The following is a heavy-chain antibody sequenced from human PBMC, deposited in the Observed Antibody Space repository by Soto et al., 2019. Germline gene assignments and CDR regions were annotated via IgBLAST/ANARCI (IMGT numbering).Heavy chain of an antibody. CDR3: AKDGYDSSIGDAFDI. D-gene: IGHD3-22*01. CDR1: GFTFSSYG. Sequence: GGSLRLSCAASGFTFSSYGMHWVRQAPGKGLEWVAVISYDGSNKYYADSVKGRFTISRDNSKNTLYLQMNSLRAEDTAVYYCAKDGYDSSIGDAFDIWGQGTMVTVSS. V-gene: IGHV3-30*18. J-gene: IGHJ3*02. CDR2: ISYDGSNK.